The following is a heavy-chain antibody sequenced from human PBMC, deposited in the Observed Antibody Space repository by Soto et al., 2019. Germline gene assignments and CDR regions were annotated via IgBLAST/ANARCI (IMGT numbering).Heavy chain of an antibody. Sequence: GASVKVSCKASGYTFTSYAMHWVRQAPGQGLEWMGWINPNSGGTNYAQKFQGWVTMTRDTSISTAYMELSRLRSEDTAVYYCARDPSYYGMDVWGQGTTVTVSS. CDR2: INPNSGGT. CDR3: ARDPSYYGMDV. V-gene: IGHV1-2*04. CDR1: GYTFTSYA. J-gene: IGHJ6*02.